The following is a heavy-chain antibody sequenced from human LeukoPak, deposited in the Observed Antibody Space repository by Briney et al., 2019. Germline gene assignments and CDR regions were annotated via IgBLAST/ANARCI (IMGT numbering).Heavy chain of an antibody. CDR1: GFTFSSYE. V-gene: IGHV3-48*03. CDR3: ARDSPRWGSGSYYPFDY. J-gene: IGHJ4*02. CDR2: ISSSGSTI. Sequence: PGGFLRLSCAASGFTFSSYEMNWVRQAPGKGLEWVSYISSSGSTIYYADSVKGRFTISRDNAKNSLYLQMNSLRAEDTAVYYCARDSPRWGSGSYYPFDYWGQGTLVTVSS. D-gene: IGHD3-10*01.